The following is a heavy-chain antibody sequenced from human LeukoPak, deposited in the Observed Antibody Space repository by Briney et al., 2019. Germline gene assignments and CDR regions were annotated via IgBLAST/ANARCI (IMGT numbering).Heavy chain of an antibody. CDR2: INTGTGNP. D-gene: IGHD3-10*01. CDR3: ASFGAHSFDY. Sequence: GASVKVSCKTSGYTFTSYAMNWVRQAPGQGLEFMGWINTGTGNPTYAQGFTGRFVFSLDTSVSTAYLQIGTLKPEDTAVYYCASFGAHSFDYWGQGTLVTVSS. V-gene: IGHV7-4-1*01. CDR1: GYTFTSYA. J-gene: IGHJ4*02.